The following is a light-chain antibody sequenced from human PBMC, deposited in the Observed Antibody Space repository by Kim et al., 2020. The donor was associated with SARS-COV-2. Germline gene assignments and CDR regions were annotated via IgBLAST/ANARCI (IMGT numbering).Light chain of an antibody. CDR2: QDS. V-gene: IGLV3-1*01. Sequence: VSPGQKASLTCSGDKLGDKYACWYQQKPGQSPVLVIYQDSKRPSGIPERFSGSNSGNTATLTISGTQAMDEADYYCQAWDSSNWVFGGGTQLTVL. J-gene: IGLJ3*02. CDR3: QAWDSSNWV. CDR1: KLGDKY.